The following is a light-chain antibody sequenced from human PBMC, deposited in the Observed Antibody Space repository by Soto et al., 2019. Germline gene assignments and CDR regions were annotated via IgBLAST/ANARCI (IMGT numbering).Light chain of an antibody. CDR1: QSVSSSY. CDR3: QQYGSSPLT. J-gene: IGKJ4*01. CDR2: GAS. Sequence: EIVLTQSPGTLSLSPGERATLSCRASQSVSSSYLAWYQQKPGQAPRLLIYGASSRATGIPDRFSGSGSGTDFTLTSNRLEPEDFAVYYCQQYGSSPLTFGGGTKVKIK. V-gene: IGKV3-20*01.